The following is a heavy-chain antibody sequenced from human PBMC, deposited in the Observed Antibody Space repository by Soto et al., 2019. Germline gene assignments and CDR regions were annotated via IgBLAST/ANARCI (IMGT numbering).Heavy chain of an antibody. CDR1: GFTFSSYS. J-gene: IGHJ6*02. CDR2: ISSSSSTI. D-gene: IGHD3-9*01. V-gene: IGHV3-48*02. Sequence: GGSLRLSCAASGFTFSSYSMNWVRQAPGKGLEWVSYISSSSSTIYYADSVKGRFTISRDNAKNSLYLQMNSLRDEDTAVYYCARVRRTPGELRYFGGDVWGQGTTVTVSS. CDR3: ARVRRTPGELRYFGGDV.